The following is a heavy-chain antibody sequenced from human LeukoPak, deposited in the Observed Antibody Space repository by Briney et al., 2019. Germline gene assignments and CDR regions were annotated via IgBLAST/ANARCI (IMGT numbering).Heavy chain of an antibody. CDR3: ARDSDWGLRYYFEY. V-gene: IGHV3-21*03. J-gene: IGHJ4*02. CDR1: GFTFVSYN. Sequence: TGGSLRLSCAASGFTFVSYNMNWVRQAPGKGLEWVSSISSSSGYVYYADSLKGRFTISRDNAKNSLYLQMNSLRAEDTAVYYCARDSDWGLRYYFEYWGQGTLVTVSS. D-gene: IGHD7-27*01. CDR2: ISSSSGYV.